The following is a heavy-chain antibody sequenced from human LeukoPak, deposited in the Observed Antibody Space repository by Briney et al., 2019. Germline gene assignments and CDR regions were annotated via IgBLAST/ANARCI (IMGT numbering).Heavy chain of an antibody. J-gene: IGHJ4*02. V-gene: IGHV1-18*01. CDR3: ARDYDFYFDY. Sequence: VKVSCKASGYTISSECIRWVGQAARRVLEWMGWISAYNGNTNYAQKLQGRVTMTTDTSTSTAYMELRSLRSDDTAVYYCARDYDFYFDYWGQGTLVTVSS. CDR1: GYTISSEC. CDR2: ISAYNGNT. D-gene: IGHD3-3*01.